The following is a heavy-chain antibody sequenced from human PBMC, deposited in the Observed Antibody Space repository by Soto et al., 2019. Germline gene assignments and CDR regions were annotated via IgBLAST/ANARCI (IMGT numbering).Heavy chain of an antibody. D-gene: IGHD2-21*01. CDR3: ARGRASNRGDLLDP. CDR2: TCYRSKWYN. J-gene: IGHJ5*02. CDR1: GDSLSSNSAA. V-gene: IGHV6-1*01. Sequence: QTLSLTCAISGDSLSSNSAAWNWIRQSPSRGLEWLGRTCYRSKWYNDYALSVKSRITVTPDTSKNQFSLQLNSVTPEDTAVYYCARGRASNRGDLLDPWGQGTQVTVSS.